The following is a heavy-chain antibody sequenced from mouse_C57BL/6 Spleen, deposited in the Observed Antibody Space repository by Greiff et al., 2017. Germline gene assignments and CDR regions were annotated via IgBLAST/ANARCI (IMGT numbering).Heavy chain of an antibody. CDR1: GYSITSGYY. J-gene: IGHJ2*01. CDR3: ARNAYYKEGFDY. Sequence: EVQLQESGPGLVKPSQSLSLSCSVTGYSITSGYYWNWIRQFPGNKLEWMGYISYDGSNNYNPSLKNRISITRDTSKNQFFLKLNSVTTEDTATYYCARNAYYKEGFDYWGQGTTLTVSS. CDR2: ISYDGSN. V-gene: IGHV3-6*01. D-gene: IGHD2-12*01.